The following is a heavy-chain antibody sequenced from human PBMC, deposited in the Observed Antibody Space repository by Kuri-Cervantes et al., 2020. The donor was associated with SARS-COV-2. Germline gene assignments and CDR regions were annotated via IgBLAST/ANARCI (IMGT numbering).Heavy chain of an antibody. Sequence: GSLRPSWSASGFTFSSYWMSWVRQAPGKGLEWVANIKQDGSEKYYVDSVKGRFTISRDNAKNSLYLQMNSLRAEDTAVYYCARETSGYEYYFDYWGQGTLVTVSS. CDR2: IKQDGSEK. D-gene: IGHD5-12*01. J-gene: IGHJ4*02. CDR3: ARETSGYEYYFDY. CDR1: GFTFSSYW. V-gene: IGHV3-7*01.